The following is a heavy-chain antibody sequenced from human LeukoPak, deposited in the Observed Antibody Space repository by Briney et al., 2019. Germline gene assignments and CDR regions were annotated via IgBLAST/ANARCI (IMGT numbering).Heavy chain of an antibody. CDR3: ARNWFDP. Sequence: AGGSLRLSCAASGFTFSNLAMSWVRQAPGKGLEWVSVIYSGGSTYYADSVKGRFTISRDKSKNTVYLQMNSLRFEDTAMYYCARNWFDPWGQGTLVTVSS. CDR1: GFTFSNLA. V-gene: IGHV3-53*05. J-gene: IGHJ5*02. CDR2: IYSGGST.